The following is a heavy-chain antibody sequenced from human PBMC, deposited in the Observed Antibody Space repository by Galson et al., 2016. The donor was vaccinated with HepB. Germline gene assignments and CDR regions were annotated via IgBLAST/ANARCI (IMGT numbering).Heavy chain of an antibody. V-gene: IGHV3-30*04. Sequence: SLRLSCAASGFTFSSYAMHWVRQAPGKGLEWVAVISYDGSNKYYEDSVKGRFTISRDNSKNTLYLQMNSLRAEDTAVYYCARDQNRHYCSCWGYYSYVLDVWGQGTTCTVSS. CDR3: ARDQNRHYCSCWGYYSYVLDV. J-gene: IGHJ6*02. CDR2: ISYDGSNK. CDR1: GFTFSSYA. D-gene: IGHD6-19*01.